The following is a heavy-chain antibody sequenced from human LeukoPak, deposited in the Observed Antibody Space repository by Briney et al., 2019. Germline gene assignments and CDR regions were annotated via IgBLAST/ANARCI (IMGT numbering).Heavy chain of an antibody. CDR2: IYPRDGST. Sequence: ASVKVSCKASGYPFTSNYIHWVRQAPGQGLEWMGMIYPRDGSTSYAQKFQGRVTVTRDTSTSTVHMELSGLRSEDTAVYYCARDQEGFDYWGQGTLVTVSS. V-gene: IGHV1-46*01. J-gene: IGHJ4*02. CDR3: ARDQEGFDY. CDR1: GYPFTSNY.